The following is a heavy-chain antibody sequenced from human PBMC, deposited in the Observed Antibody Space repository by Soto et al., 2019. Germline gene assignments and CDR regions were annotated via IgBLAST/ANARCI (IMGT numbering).Heavy chain of an antibody. D-gene: IGHD3-10*01. J-gene: IGHJ6*02. CDR1: GFTFNTYP. Sequence: PGGSLRLSCATSGFTFNTYPMTWVRQALGKGLEWVSSISSTAGRTSSYADSVKGRFAISRDFSDNTVYLQMNNLRVDDTAVYFCAKGVLSFHYGMEVWGQGTTVTVSS. CDR3: AKGVLSFHYGMEV. CDR2: ISSTAGRTS. V-gene: IGHV3-23*01.